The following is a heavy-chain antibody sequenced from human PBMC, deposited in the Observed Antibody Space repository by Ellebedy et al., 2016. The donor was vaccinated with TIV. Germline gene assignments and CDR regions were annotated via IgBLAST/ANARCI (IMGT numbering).Heavy chain of an antibody. V-gene: IGHV3-7*01. J-gene: IGHJ4*02. CDR2: IKQDGSEK. CDR1: GFSFSSYW. Sequence: GESLKISCAASGFSFSSYWMTWARQAPGKGLEWVANIKQDGSEKYYVDSVKGRFTISRDNAKNSLYLQRNSLRAEDTAVYYCARAASGIVVVNHWGYWGQGTLVTVSS. CDR3: ARAASGIVVVNHWGY. D-gene: IGHD3-22*01.